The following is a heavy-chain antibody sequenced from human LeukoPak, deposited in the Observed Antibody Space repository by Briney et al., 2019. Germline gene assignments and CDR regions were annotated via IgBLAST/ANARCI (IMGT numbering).Heavy chain of an antibody. CDR3: ARVIMSSLYYYYMDV. CDR2: ISDSGST. J-gene: IGHJ6*03. Sequence: PSETLSLTCTVSGGSISSFYWSWIRQPPGKGLEWIGYISDSGSTNYNPSLKSRVTISVDTSKNNFSLKLSSVTAADTAVYYCARVIMSSLYYYYMDVWGKGTTVTVSS. D-gene: IGHD3-3*01. V-gene: IGHV4-59*01. CDR1: GGSISSFY.